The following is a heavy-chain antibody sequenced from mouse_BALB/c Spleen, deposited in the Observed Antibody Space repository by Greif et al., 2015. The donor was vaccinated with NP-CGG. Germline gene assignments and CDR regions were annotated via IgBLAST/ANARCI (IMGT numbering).Heavy chain of an antibody. CDR2: INPSNGRT. CDR3: AIYDGYYYYAMDY. V-gene: IGHV1S81*02. CDR1: GYTFTSYW. D-gene: IGHD2-3*01. J-gene: IGHJ4*01. Sequence: LVESGAELVKPGASVKLSCKASGYTFTSYWMHWVKQRPGQGLEWIGEINPSNGRTNYNEKFKSKATLTVDKSSSTADMQLSSLTSEDSAVYYCAIYDGYYYYAMDYWGQGTSVTVSS.